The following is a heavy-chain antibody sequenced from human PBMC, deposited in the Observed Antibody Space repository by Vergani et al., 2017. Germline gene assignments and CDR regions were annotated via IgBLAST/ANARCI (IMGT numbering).Heavy chain of an antibody. CDR1: GYSFTSYW. Sequence: EVQLVQSGAEVKKPGESLKISCKGSGYSFTSYWIGWVRQMPGKGLEWMGIIYPGDSDTRYSPSFQVQVTISADKAISTAYLQWSSLKASDTAMYYCARHGYCGGDCYSRFDPWGQGTLVTVSS. J-gene: IGHJ5*02. D-gene: IGHD2-21*02. CDR2: IYPGDSDT. V-gene: IGHV5-51*01. CDR3: ARHGYCGGDCYSRFDP.